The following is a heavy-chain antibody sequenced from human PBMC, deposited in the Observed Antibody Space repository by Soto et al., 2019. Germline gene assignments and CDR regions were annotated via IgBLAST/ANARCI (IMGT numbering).Heavy chain of an antibody. J-gene: IGHJ4*02. CDR3: AKDSNKYSSSLRGRYFDY. D-gene: IGHD3-22*01. CDR1: GFTFTSYV. V-gene: IGHV3-23*01. Sequence: EVQLLASGGGLVQRGGSQRLSCAASGFTFTSYVMSWVRQAPGKGLEWVAGISGGGSTAFYADSVKGRFTISRDNAKNTLVLQMDSLRAEDTAIYYCAKDSNKYSSSLRGRYFDYWGQGTLVTVSS. CDR2: ISGGGSTA.